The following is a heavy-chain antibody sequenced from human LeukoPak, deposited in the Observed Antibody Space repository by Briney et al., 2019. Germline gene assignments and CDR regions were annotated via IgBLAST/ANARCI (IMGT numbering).Heavy chain of an antibody. CDR2: ISGSGGST. Sequence: GGSLRLSCAAFGFTFSSYAMSWVRQAPGKGLEWVSAISGSGGSTYYADSVKGRFTISRDNSKNTLYLQMNSLRAEDTAVYYCAKTSRFQWLAPNMFDYWGQGTLVTVSS. CDR1: GFTFSSYA. J-gene: IGHJ4*02. D-gene: IGHD6-19*01. V-gene: IGHV3-23*01. CDR3: AKTSRFQWLAPNMFDY.